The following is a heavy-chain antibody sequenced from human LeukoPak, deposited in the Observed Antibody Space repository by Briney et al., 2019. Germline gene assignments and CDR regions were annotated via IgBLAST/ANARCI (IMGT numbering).Heavy chain of an antibody. J-gene: IGHJ4*02. CDR3: ARDPMYYYDSSGYFDY. CDR1: GFTFSYYT. CDR2: IGISGGGI. V-gene: IGHV3-21*01. D-gene: IGHD3-22*01. Sequence: GGSLRLSCAASGFTFSYYTMYWVRQAPGKGLEWVSIIGISGGGIHYADFVKGRFTISRDNAKNSLYLQMNSLRAEDTAVYCCARDPMYYYDSSGYFDYWGQGTLVTVSS.